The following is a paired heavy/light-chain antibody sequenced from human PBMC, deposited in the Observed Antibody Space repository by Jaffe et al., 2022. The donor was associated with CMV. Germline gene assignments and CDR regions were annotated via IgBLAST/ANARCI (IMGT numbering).Heavy chain of an antibody. V-gene: IGHV3-64*01. Sequence: EVQLVESGGGVVQPGGSLRLSCAASGFTFSNYGMHWVRQAPGKGLEYVSGIDSNGDSTYYANSVKGRFTISRDNSKNTLYLQMDSLRVEDMAVYYCARGDTALVHQNYFDYWGQGSLVTVSS. J-gene: IGHJ4*02. CDR2: IDSNGDST. CDR3: ARGDTALVHQNYFDY. D-gene: IGHD5-18*01. CDR1: GFTFSNYG.
Light chain of an antibody. Sequence: SYELTQPPSVSVSPGQTASITCSGDKLGDKYSAWYQQKPGQSPVLVIYHDRKRPSGIPERFSGSNSGNTATLTISGTQALDEADYYCQAWDISTALEVFGGGTKLTVL. CDR2: HDR. J-gene: IGLJ2*01. CDR3: QAWDISTALEV. CDR1: KLGDKY. V-gene: IGLV3-1*01.